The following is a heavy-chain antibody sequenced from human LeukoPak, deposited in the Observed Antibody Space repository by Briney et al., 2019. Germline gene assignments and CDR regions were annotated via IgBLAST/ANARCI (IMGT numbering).Heavy chain of an antibody. J-gene: IGHJ6*02. CDR2: ISGSGDST. V-gene: IGHV3-23*01. CDR3: ASTEDGMDV. D-gene: IGHD5/OR15-5a*01. Sequence: GGSPRLSCAASGFTFNNYAMTWVRQAPGKGLEWVSAISGSGDSTYYADSVKGRFTISRDNSKNTLYLQMNSLRAEDTAVYYCASTEDGMDVWGQGTTVTVSS. CDR1: GFTFNNYA.